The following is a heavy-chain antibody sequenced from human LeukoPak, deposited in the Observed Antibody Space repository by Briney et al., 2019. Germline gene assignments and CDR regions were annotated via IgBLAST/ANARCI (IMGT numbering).Heavy chain of an antibody. CDR2: MNPNSGNT. D-gene: IGHD2-2*01. J-gene: IGHJ5*02. CDR1: GYTFTSYH. V-gene: IGHV1-8*01. Sequence: SSVNVSCKASGYTFTSYHINWVRQATAQGLEWMGCMNPNSGNTGYAQKFQGRVTMSRNTSISTAYMELSSLRSEDTAVYYCVVVVPAAMTGNTNNVLRYFDWRRWGYLTSFDPWGQGTLVTVSS. CDR3: VVVVPAAMTGNTNNVLRYFDWRRWGYLTSFDP.